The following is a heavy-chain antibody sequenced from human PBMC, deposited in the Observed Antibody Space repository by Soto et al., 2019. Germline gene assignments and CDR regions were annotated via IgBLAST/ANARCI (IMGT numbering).Heavy chain of an antibody. V-gene: IGHV3-30-3*01. CDR2: ISYDGSNK. CDR1: GFTFSSYA. D-gene: IGHD1-26*01. CDR3: ARVGPLGYYFDY. J-gene: IGHJ4*02. Sequence: ESGGGVVQPGRSLRLSCAASGFTFSSYAMHWVRQAPGKGLEWVAVISYDGSNKYYADSVKGRFTISRDNSKNTLYLQMNSLRAEDTAVYYCARVGPLGYYFDYWGQGTLVTVSS.